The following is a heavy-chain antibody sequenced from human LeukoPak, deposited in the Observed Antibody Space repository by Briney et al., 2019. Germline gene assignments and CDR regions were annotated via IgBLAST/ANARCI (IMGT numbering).Heavy chain of an antibody. D-gene: IGHD6-13*01. V-gene: IGHV3-23*01. Sequence: GGSLRLSCAASGFTFSSYAMSWVRQAPGKGLEWVSAISGSGGSTYYADSVKGRFTISRDNSKNTLYLQMNSLRAEDTAVYYCARDEAAADYAFDIWGQGTMVTVSS. J-gene: IGHJ3*02. CDR1: GFTFSSYA. CDR3: ARDEAAADYAFDI. CDR2: ISGSGGST.